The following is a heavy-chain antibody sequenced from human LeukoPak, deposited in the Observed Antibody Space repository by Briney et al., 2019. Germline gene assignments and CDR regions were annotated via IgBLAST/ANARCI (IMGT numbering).Heavy chain of an antibody. D-gene: IGHD3-10*01. CDR2: ISGSGAST. Sequence: GGSLRLSCAASGFTFSSYAMSWVRQAPGTGLEWVSAISGSGASTYYADSVKGRFAISRDNSKDTLYLHVNSLRAEDTAVYYCAKVDTYGSHYYFDYWGQGTLVTVSS. J-gene: IGHJ4*02. CDR1: GFTFSSYA. V-gene: IGHV3-23*01. CDR3: AKVDTYGSHYYFDY.